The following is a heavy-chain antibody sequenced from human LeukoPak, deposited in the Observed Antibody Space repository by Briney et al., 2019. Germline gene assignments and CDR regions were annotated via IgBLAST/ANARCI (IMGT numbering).Heavy chain of an antibody. Sequence: GGSLRLSCAASGFIFSRYGMHWVGQAPGKRLEWVTFIRYDGSNTYYADCMKGRFTVSRDNSKNTLYLQMNSLRAEDTAVYYCTKGDRALYYGFSSFDYWGQGTLVTVSS. D-gene: IGHD3-10*01. CDR2: IRYDGSNT. V-gene: IGHV3-30*02. CDR1: GFIFSRYG. CDR3: TKGDRALYYGFSSFDY. J-gene: IGHJ4*02.